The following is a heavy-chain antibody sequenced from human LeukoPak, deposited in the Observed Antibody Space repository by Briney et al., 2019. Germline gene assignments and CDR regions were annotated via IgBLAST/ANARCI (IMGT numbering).Heavy chain of an antibody. CDR2: ISGSGGST. V-gene: IGHV3-23*01. J-gene: IGHJ4*02. D-gene: IGHD5-12*01. Sequence: PGGSLRLSCAASGFTFSSYAMSWVRQAPGKGLEWVSAISGSGGSTYYADSVKGRFTISRDNSKNTLYLQMNSLRADDTAVYYCAKGAGYSGYVYLDYWGQGTLVTVSS. CDR3: AKGAGYSGYVYLDY. CDR1: GFTFSSYA.